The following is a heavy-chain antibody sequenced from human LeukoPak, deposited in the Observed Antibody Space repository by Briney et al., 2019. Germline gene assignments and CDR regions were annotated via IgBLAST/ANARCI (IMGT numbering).Heavy chain of an antibody. Sequence: SVRVSCKASGGTFSTYAISWVRQAPGQGLEWMGGIIPIFGAANYAQKFQGRVTITADESTNTAYMELSSLRSEDTAMYYCARGGFYYYDNIGYYDAHFFDYWGQGTLVTVSS. CDR1: GGTFSTYA. D-gene: IGHD3-22*01. CDR3: ARGGFYYYDNIGYYDAHFFDY. CDR2: IIPIFGAA. J-gene: IGHJ4*02. V-gene: IGHV1-69*13.